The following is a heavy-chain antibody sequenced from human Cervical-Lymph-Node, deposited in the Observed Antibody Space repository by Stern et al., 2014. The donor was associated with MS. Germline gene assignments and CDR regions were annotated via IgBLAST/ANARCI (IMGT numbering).Heavy chain of an antibody. D-gene: IGHD1-26*01. CDR1: GGSISSGHYF. J-gene: IGHJ6*02. V-gene: IGHV4-61*02. CDR3: ARDRPTAGSFSDFYYYYGLDV. CDR2: IYTSGGT. Sequence: VQLVESGPGLVKPSQTLSLTCTVSGGSISSGHYFWNWIRQPAGKGLEWIGRIYTSGGTDYRVSLKSQVTISRDTSKTQISLRLSSVTAADTAVYYCARDRPTAGSFSDFYYYYGLDVWGRGTTVTVSS.